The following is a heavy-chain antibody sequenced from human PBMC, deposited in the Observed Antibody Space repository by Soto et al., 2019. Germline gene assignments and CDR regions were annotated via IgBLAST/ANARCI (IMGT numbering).Heavy chain of an antibody. J-gene: IGHJ6*02. D-gene: IGHD3-10*01. CDR3: ARDREVRGVIIRDWGIYYYYGMDV. CDR1: GFTFSDYY. V-gene: IGHV3-11*04. Sequence: GGSLRLSCAASGFTFSDYYMSWIRQAPGKGLEWVSYTSSSGSTIYYADSVKGRFTISRDNAKNSLYLQMNSLRAEDTAVYYCARDREVRGVIIRDWGIYYYYGMDVWGQGTTVTVSS. CDR2: TSSSGSTI.